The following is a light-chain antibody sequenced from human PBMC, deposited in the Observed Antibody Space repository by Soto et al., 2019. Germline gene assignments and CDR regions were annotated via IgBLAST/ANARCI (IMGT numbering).Light chain of an antibody. CDR3: QQRSNWLT. Sequence: EIVLTQSPATLSLSPGERATLSCRASQSVSSHLAWCQQKPGQAPRLLIYAASIRATGIPARFSGSGSGTDFTLTIGSLEPEDFAVYYCQQRSNWLTFGGGTKVEIK. V-gene: IGKV3-11*01. CDR2: AAS. CDR1: QSVSSH. J-gene: IGKJ4*01.